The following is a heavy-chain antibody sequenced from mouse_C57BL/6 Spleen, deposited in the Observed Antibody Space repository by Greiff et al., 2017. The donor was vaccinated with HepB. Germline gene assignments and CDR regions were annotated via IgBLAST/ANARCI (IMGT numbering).Heavy chain of an antibody. CDR3: ARGYSYAY. D-gene: IGHD2-12*01. J-gene: IGHJ3*01. V-gene: IGHV1-54*01. CDR2: INPGSGGT. CDR1: GYAFTNYL. Sequence: VNVVESGAELVRPGTSVKVSCKASGYAFTNYLIEWVKQRPGQGLEWIGVINPGSGGTNYNEKFKGKATLTADKSSSTAYMQLSSLTSEDSAVYFCARGYSYAYWGQGTLVTVSA.